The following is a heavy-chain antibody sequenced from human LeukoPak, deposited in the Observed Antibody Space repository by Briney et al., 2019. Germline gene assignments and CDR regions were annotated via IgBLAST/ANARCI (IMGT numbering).Heavy chain of an antibody. CDR2: IYYSGST. J-gene: IGHJ6*03. Sequence: NPSETLSLTCSVSGGSISSYYWSWIRQPPGKGLEWIGYIYYSGSTNYNPSLKSRVTISVDTSKNQFSLKLSSVTAADTAVYYCASSRPLILAPPPRYYYYMDVWGKGTTDTISS. CDR3: ASSRPLILAPPPRYYYYMDV. CDR1: GGSISSYY. V-gene: IGHV4-59*01. D-gene: IGHD2/OR15-2a*01.